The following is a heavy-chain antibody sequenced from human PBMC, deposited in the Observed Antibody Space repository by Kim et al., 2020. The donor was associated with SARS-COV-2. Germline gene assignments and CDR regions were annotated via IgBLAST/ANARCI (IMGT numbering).Heavy chain of an antibody. CDR1: GFTFSTYA. CDR2: ISVNAVHA. V-gene: IGHV3-23*01. CDR3: AKTIHTSGYNFDDGGDS. D-gene: IGHD3-22*01. J-gene: IGHJ5*01. Sequence: GGSLRLSCAVSGFTFSTYAMSWVRQDPEKGLEWVSSISVNAVHAYYADSVRGRFTISRDNSKNEVFLQLNSLRAEDTALYYCAKTIHTSGYNFDDGGDSWGQETRVTVSS.